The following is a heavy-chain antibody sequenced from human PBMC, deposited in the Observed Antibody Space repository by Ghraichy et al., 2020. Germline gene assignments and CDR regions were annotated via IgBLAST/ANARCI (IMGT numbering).Heavy chain of an antibody. D-gene: IGHD3-9*01. CDR3: GRLGAFDY. CDR1: GFTFNNAW. V-gene: IGHV3-15*01. Sequence: GGSLRLSCTASGFTFNNAWVSWVRQAPGKGLEWIGRIKRKADGVTTDYCAPVKGSFTSSRDESKNTVYLQMNSLRTEDTAVYYCGRLGAFDYLGQGTLVTVSS. J-gene: IGHJ4*02. CDR2: IKRKADGVTT.